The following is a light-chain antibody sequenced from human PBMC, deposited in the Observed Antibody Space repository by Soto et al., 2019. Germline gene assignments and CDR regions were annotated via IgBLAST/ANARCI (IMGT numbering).Light chain of an antibody. J-gene: IGLJ2*01. V-gene: IGLV2-14*01. CDR1: GSDVGGYNY. CDR2: EVT. CDR3: SSYTSTSTLI. Sequence: QSVRTQPAYVSGSPGQAITSSCTGTGSDVGGYNYVSWYQQHPGKAPKLMIYEVTNRPSGVSNRFSGSKSGNTASLTISGLQAEDEADYYCSSYTSTSTLIFGGGTKLTVL.